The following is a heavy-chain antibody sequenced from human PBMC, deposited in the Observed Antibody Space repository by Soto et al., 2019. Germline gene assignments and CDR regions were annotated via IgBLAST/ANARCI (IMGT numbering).Heavy chain of an antibody. CDR1: GGTFSSYT. CDR3: ASTYCGGDCYSGHTLSPHYFDY. Sequence: QVQLVQSGAEVKKPGSSVKVSCKASGGTFSSYTISWVRQAPGQGLEWMGRIIPILGIANYAQKFQGRVTITADKSTSTAYMELSSLRSEDTAVYYCASTYCGGDCYSGHTLSPHYFDYWGQGTLVTVSS. J-gene: IGHJ4*02. CDR2: IIPILGIA. D-gene: IGHD2-21*01. V-gene: IGHV1-69*02.